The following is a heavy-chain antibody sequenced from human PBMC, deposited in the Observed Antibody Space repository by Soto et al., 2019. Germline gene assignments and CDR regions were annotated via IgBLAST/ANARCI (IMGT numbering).Heavy chain of an antibody. D-gene: IGHD2-15*01. CDR1: GFTFTNYA. CDR3: AKVKTWSYLDF. CDR2: ISGSGDTT. V-gene: IGHV3-23*01. J-gene: IGHJ4*02. Sequence: GGSLRLSCAASGFTFTNYAMTWVRQAPGRGLEWVSSISGSGDTTYYADAVEGRFTISRDNAKSTLYLQMDSLRAEDTALYYCAKVKTWSYLDFWGQGTLVTVSS.